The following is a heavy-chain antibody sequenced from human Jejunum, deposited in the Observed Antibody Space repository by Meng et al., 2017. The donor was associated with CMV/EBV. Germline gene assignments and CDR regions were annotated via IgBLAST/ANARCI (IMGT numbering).Heavy chain of an antibody. D-gene: IGHD1-14*01. V-gene: IGHV4-59*01. CDR2: SHNTGAT. J-gene: IGHJ5*02. CDR1: GGSISSSY. Sequence: QGQLQESGPGLVTPSETLSLTCTVSGGSISSSYWSWIRQRPGKGLEWIGYSHNTGATDYNPSLKSRVTMSLGTSKNQFFLKVTFVTTADTAIYHCARGSTGAFDAWGQGTLVTVSS. CDR3: ARGSTGAFDA.